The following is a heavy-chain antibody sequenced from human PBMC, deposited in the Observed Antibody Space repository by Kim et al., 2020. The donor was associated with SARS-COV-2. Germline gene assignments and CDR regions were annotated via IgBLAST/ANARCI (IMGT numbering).Heavy chain of an antibody. V-gene: IGHV3-23*01. CDR3: AKRTVVTAIGAGPASPFDY. J-gene: IGHJ4*02. Sequence: PFTISRDNSKNTLYLQMNSLRAEDTAVYYCAKRTVVTAIGAGPASPFDYWGQGTLVTVSS. D-gene: IGHD2-21*02.